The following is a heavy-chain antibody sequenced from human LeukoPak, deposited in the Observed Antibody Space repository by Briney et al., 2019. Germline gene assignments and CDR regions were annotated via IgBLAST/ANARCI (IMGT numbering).Heavy chain of an antibody. Sequence: GGSQRLSCAASGFTFSSYAMTWVRQAPGKGLEWVSAIGGSGGSTYYADSVKGRFTISRDNSKNTLYLQMNSLRAEDTAVYYCAKGHNYGHADGGQGPLVTVSS. CDR1: GFTFSSYA. D-gene: IGHD5-18*01. J-gene: IGHJ4*02. CDR2: IGGSGGST. CDR3: AKGHNYGHAD. V-gene: IGHV3-23*01.